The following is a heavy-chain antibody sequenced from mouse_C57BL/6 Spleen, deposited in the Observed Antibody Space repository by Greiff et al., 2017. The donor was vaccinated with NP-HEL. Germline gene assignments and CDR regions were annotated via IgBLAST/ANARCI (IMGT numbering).Heavy chain of an antibody. D-gene: IGHD1-1*01. J-gene: IGHJ4*01. CDR2: IHPNSGST. CDR3: ARDYYGSSTGDY. CDR1: GYTFTSYW. V-gene: IGHV1-64*01. Sequence: VQLQQPGAELVKPGASVKLSCKASGYTFTSYWMHWVKQRPGQGLEWIGMIHPNSGSTNYNEKFKSKATLTVDKSSSTAYMQLSSLTSEDSAVYYCARDYYGSSTGDYWGQGTSVTVSS.